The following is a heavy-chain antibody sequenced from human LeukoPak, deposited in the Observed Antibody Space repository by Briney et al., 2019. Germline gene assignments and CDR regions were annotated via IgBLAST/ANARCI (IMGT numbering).Heavy chain of an antibody. CDR2: TKTKADSYTT. CDR3: AKDSSNWTFDY. J-gene: IGHJ4*02. CDR1: GFTFSGHY. D-gene: IGHD1-1*01. Sequence: QSGGSLRLSCAASGFTFSGHYMDWVRQAPGKGLEWVGRTKTKADSYTTEYAASVKGRFNISRDDSKNSLFLKMNSLKTEDTAVYYCAKDSSNWTFDYWGQGTLVTVSS. V-gene: IGHV3-72*01.